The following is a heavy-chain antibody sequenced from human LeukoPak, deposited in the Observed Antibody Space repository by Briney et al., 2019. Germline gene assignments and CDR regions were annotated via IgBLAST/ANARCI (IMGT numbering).Heavy chain of an antibody. Sequence: GGSLRLSCAASGFTFSSYGMHWVRQAPGKGLEWVAFIRYDGSNKYYADSVKGRFTISRDNSKNTLYLQMNSLRAEDTAVYYCAKDLPYYYDSSCYPFYWGQGTLVTVSS. J-gene: IGHJ4*02. CDR2: IRYDGSNK. V-gene: IGHV3-30*02. D-gene: IGHD3-22*01. CDR3: AKDLPYYYDSSCYPFY. CDR1: GFTFSSYG.